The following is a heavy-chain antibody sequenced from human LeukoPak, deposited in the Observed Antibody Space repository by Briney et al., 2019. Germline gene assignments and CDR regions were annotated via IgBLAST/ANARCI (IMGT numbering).Heavy chain of an antibody. Sequence: ASVKVSCTASGGSFSSYAISRVRQAPGQGLEWMGGIIPIFGTANYAQKFQGRVTITADESTSTAYMELSSLRSEDTAVYYCAREGRRAYDILTGYYNPEDYYYGMDVWGQGTTVTVSS. CDR1: GGSFSSYA. V-gene: IGHV1-69*13. CDR2: IIPIFGTA. J-gene: IGHJ6*02. CDR3: AREGRRAYDILTGYYNPEDYYYGMDV. D-gene: IGHD3-9*01.